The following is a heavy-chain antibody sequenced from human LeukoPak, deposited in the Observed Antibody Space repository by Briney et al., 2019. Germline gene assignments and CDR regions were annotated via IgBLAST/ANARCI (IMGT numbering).Heavy chain of an antibody. Sequence: PGGSLRLSCAASGFTFSSYAMSWVRQAPGKGLEWVSAISVSGGSTYYADSVKGRFTISRDNSKNTLYLQMNSLRAEDTAVYYCAKDLDCSSTSCYKDYWGQGTLVTVSS. J-gene: IGHJ4*02. CDR1: GFTFSSYA. CDR3: AKDLDCSSTSCYKDY. CDR2: ISVSGGST. V-gene: IGHV3-23*01. D-gene: IGHD2-2*02.